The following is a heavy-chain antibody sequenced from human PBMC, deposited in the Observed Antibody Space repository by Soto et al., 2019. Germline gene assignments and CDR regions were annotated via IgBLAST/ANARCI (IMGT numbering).Heavy chain of an antibody. Sequence: GGSLRLSFPASGFTFGYYAMRWFRQAPGKGLEWVGFIRSKAYGGKTEYAASVKVRFTISRDDSKSIDYLQMNSLKTEDTAVYYCTRRSSSGVYYEGMDVWGQGTTVTVSS. CDR2: IRSKAYGGKT. CDR1: GFTFGYYA. CDR3: TRRSSSGVYYEGMDV. J-gene: IGHJ6*02. V-gene: IGHV3-49*03. D-gene: IGHD6-6*01.